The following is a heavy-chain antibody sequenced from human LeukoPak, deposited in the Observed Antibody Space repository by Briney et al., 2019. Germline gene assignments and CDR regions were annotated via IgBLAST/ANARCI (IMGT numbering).Heavy chain of an antibody. V-gene: IGHV1-2*02. D-gene: IGHD6-25*01. CDR3: ARPLSRAAADTDFDF. CDR1: GYTFTDYY. Sequence: ASVKVSCKASGYTFTDYYMHWVRQAPGQGLEWMGWINPNSGDTNYAQKFQGRVTMTRDTSISTAFMELSSLTSDDTAVYHCARPLSRAAADTDFDFWGQGTVVTVSP. CDR2: INPNSGDT. J-gene: IGHJ4*02.